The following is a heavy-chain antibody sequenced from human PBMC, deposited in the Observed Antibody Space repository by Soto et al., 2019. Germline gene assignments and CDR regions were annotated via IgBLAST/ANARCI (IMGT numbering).Heavy chain of an antibody. J-gene: IGHJ4*02. Sequence: QVQLVESGGGVVQPGRSLRLSCAASGFTFSSYGMHWVRQAPGKGLEWVAVIWYDGSNKYYADSVKGRFTISRDNSKNTLYLPMTNLRAENTAVYYCARDRGAMGPWGRGTLVTVSS. V-gene: IGHV3-33*01. CDR1: GFTFSSYG. CDR2: IWYDGSNK. D-gene: IGHD3-16*01. CDR3: ARDRGAMGP.